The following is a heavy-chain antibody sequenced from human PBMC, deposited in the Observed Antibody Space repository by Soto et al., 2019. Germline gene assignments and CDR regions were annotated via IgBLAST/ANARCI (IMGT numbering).Heavy chain of an antibody. Sequence: EVQLLESGGGLVQPGGSLRLSCAASGFTFSSYAMSWVRQAPGKGLEWVSAISGSGGSTYYADSVKGRFTISRDNSKNKLYLQMNSLRAEDTAVYYCAKEDGSGSYYSIYYYYYYGMDVWGQGTTVTVSS. CDR2: ISGSGGST. D-gene: IGHD3-10*01. CDR3: AKEDGSGSYYSIYYYYYYGMDV. V-gene: IGHV3-23*01. CDR1: GFTFSSYA. J-gene: IGHJ6*02.